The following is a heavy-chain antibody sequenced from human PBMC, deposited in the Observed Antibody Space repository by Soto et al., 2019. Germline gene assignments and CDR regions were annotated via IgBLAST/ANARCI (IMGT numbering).Heavy chain of an antibody. CDR3: ARGFRGYSGYDARSYYYYGMDV. Sequence: SETLSLTCAVYGGSFSGYYWSLIRQPPGKGLEWIGEINHSGSTNYNPSLKSRVTISVDTSKNQFSLKLSSVTAADTAVYYCARGFRGYSGYDARSYYYYGMDVWGQGTTVTVSS. V-gene: IGHV4-34*01. CDR1: GGSFSGYY. CDR2: INHSGST. J-gene: IGHJ6*02. D-gene: IGHD5-12*01.